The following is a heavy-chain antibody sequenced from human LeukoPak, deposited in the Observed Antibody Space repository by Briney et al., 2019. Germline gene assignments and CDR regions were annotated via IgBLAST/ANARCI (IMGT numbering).Heavy chain of an antibody. Sequence: GGSLRLSCAASGFTFSYYAIHWVRQAPGKGLEWVAVISYDGSNKYYADSVKGRFTISRDNSKNTLYLQMNSLRAEDTAVYYCARDILHYYDSGPFDYWGQGTLVTVSS. V-gene: IGHV3-30-3*01. J-gene: IGHJ4*02. CDR1: GFTFSYYA. CDR2: ISYDGSNK. CDR3: ARDILHYYDSGPFDY. D-gene: IGHD3-22*01.